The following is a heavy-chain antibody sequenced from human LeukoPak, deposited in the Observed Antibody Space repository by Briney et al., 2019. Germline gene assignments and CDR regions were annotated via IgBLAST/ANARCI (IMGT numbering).Heavy chain of an antibody. J-gene: IGHJ4*02. CDR3: AKDGSSSWFEVFPDY. V-gene: IGHV3-9*01. D-gene: IGHD6-13*01. Sequence: GRSLRLSCAASGFTFDDYAMHWVRQAPGKGLGWVSGISWNSGSIGYADSVKGRFTISRDNAKNSLYLQMNSLRAEDTALYYCAKDGSSSWFEVFPDYWGQGTLVTVSS. CDR1: GFTFDDYA. CDR2: ISWNSGSI.